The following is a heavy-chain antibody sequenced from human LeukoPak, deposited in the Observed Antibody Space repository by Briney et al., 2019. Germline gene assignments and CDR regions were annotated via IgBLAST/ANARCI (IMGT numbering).Heavy chain of an antibody. J-gene: IGHJ4*02. V-gene: IGHV3-23*01. Sequence: GGSLRLSCAASGFTFSSYAMSWVRQAPGKGLEWVSAISGSGGSTYYADSVKGRFTISRDNSESTLYLQMDSLRGDDAAVYYCAKAVGRISWSFDYWGQGALVTVSS. CDR1: GFTFSSYA. CDR3: AKAVGRISWSFDY. D-gene: IGHD6-13*01. CDR2: ISGSGGST.